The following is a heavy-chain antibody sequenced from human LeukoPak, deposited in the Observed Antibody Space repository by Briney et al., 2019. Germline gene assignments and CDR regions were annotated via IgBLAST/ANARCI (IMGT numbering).Heavy chain of an antibody. CDR1: GGTFSSYA. CDR2: IIPIFGTA. Sequence: ASVKVSCKASGGTFSSYAISWVRQAPGQGLEWMGGIIPIFGTANYAQKFQGRVTITTDEPTSTAYMELSSLRSEDTAVYYCARAIAAADNYYYYYMDVWGKGTTVTVSS. CDR3: ARAIAAADNYYYYYMDV. V-gene: IGHV1-69*05. J-gene: IGHJ6*03. D-gene: IGHD6-13*01.